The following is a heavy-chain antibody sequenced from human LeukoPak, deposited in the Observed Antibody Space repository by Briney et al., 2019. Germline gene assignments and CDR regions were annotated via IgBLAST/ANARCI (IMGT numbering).Heavy chain of an antibody. V-gene: IGHV3-30*18. Sequence: GGSLRLSCAASGFTFSSYGMYWVRQAPGKGLEWVALISYDGSNKYYADSVKGRFTISRDNSKNTLYLQMNSLRAGDTAVYYCAKDEIGAVAGLIDYWGQGTLVTVSS. D-gene: IGHD6-19*01. CDR3: AKDEIGAVAGLIDY. J-gene: IGHJ4*02. CDR1: GFTFSSYG. CDR2: ISYDGSNK.